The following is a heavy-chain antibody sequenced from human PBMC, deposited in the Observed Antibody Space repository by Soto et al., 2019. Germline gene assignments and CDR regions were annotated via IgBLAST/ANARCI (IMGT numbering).Heavy chain of an antibody. D-gene: IGHD2-15*01. Sequence: QVQLQESGPGLVKPSQTLSLTCTVSGGSITGGGYYWSWIRQHPGKGLEWIGYIYYSGNTYYNPSLKSRVSISVDTSKNQFSLKLTSVTAADTAVYYCARGYCSGGSCLDYWGQGTLVTVSS. CDR3: ARGYCSGGSCLDY. CDR1: GGSITGGGYY. J-gene: IGHJ4*02. V-gene: IGHV4-31*03. CDR2: IYYSGNT.